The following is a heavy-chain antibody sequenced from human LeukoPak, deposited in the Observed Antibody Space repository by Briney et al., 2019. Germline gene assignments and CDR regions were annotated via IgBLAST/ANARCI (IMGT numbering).Heavy chain of an antibody. CDR3: ARAYYYGSGSYGLDY. J-gene: IGHJ4*02. D-gene: IGHD3-10*01. CDR2: IFYSGST. Sequence: PSETLSLTCTVSGGSISSSSYYWGWIRQPPGKGLEWIGTIFYSGSTYYNASLKSRVTISVDTSKNQFSLKLTSVTAADTAVYYSARAYYYGSGSYGLDYWGQGTLVTVSS. V-gene: IGHV4-39*07. CDR1: GGSISSSSYY.